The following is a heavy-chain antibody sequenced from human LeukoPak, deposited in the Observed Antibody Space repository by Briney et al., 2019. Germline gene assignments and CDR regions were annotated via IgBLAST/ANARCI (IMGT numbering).Heavy chain of an antibody. CDR2: IGGDGIA. J-gene: IGHJ4*02. D-gene: IGHD3-16*01. V-gene: IGHV3-69-1*01. CDR3: AKDRANWAIDD. CDR1: GFTFTDHP. Sequence: GGSLRLSCVASGFTFTDHPMNWVRQAPGKGLEWISYIGGDGIAFYADSVKGRFTASKDDARKSMYLQMNSPRVEDTAVYYCAKDRANWAIDDWGQGTQVTVSS.